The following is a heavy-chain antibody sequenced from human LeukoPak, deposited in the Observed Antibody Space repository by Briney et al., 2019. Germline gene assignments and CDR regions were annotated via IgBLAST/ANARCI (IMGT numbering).Heavy chain of an antibody. J-gene: IGHJ6*03. CDR1: GYTFTSYD. CDR3: ARGFVRTTVYMDV. Sequence: ASVKVSCKASGYTFTSYDINWVRQAPGQGLEWMGWISGYNGNRNYEQKFQGRVTMTRDTSINTAYMELSSLRSEDTAVYYCARGFVRTTVYMDVWGKGTTVTISS. D-gene: IGHD3-10*02. V-gene: IGHV1-18*01. CDR2: ISGYNGNR.